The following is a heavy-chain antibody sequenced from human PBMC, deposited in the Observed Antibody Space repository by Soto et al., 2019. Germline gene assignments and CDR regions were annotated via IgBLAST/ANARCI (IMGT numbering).Heavy chain of an antibody. CDR3: ARDSSGYYGFDY. CDR1: GFSLSTSGVG. V-gene: IGHV2-5*02. J-gene: IGHJ4*02. Sequence: QITLKESGPTLVKPTQTLTLTCTFSGFSLSTSGVGVGWIRQPPGKALEWLALIYWDDDKRYSPSLKSRLTITKDTSKNQVVLTMTNMDPVDTPTYYCARDSSGYYGFDYWGQGTLVTVSS. D-gene: IGHD3-22*01. CDR2: IYWDDDK.